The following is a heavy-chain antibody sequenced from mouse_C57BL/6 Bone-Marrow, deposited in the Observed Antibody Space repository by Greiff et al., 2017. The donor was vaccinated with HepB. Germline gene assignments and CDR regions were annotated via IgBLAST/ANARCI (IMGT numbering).Heavy chain of an antibody. CDR3: AKLGSPWFAY. J-gene: IGHJ3*01. CDR2: IDPSDSYT. V-gene: IGHV1-50*01. CDR1: GYTFTSYW. D-gene: IGHD4-1*01. Sequence: VQLQQPGAELVKPGASVKLSCKASGYTFTSYWMQWVKQRPGQGLEWIGEIDPSDSYTNYNQKFKGKATLTVDTSSSTAYMQLSSLTSEDSAVYYCAKLGSPWFAYWGQGTLVTVSA.